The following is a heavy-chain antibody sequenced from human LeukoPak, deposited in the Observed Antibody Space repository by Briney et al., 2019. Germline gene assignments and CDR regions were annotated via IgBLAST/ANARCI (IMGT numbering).Heavy chain of an antibody. D-gene: IGHD2-8*02. CDR1: EGTFRTYA. J-gene: IGHJ6*03. Sequence: GASVKVSCKASEGTFRTYAINWVRQAPGQGFEWMGGIIPIHGTPNYAQTFQGRVTITADESTSTVYMELSSLTSEDTAVYYCAKAVGYCTSAGCDGPGDYDAYYYYYMDVWGKGTTVTVSS. CDR2: IIPIHGTP. CDR3: AKAVGYCTSAGCDGPGDYDAYYYYYMDV. V-gene: IGHV1-69*01.